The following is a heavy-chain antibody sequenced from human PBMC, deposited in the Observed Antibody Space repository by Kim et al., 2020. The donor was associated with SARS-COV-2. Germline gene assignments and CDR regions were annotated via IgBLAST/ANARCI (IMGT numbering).Heavy chain of an antibody. CDR3: AKDACSSTSCYYYYGMDV. Sequence: GGSLRLSCAASGFTFSSYAMHWVRQTPGKGLEWVAVIWYDGSNKYYADSVKGRFTISRDNSKNTLYLQMNSLRAEDTAVYYCAKDACSSTSCYYYYGMDVWGQGTTVTVSS. D-gene: IGHD2-2*01. J-gene: IGHJ6*02. V-gene: IGHV3-33*06. CDR2: IWYDGSNK. CDR1: GFTFSSYA.